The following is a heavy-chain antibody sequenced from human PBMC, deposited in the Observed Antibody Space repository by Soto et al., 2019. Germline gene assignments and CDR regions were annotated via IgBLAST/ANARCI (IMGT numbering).Heavy chain of an antibody. Sequence: PSETLSLTCTVSGGSISSYYWSWIRQPPGKGLEWIGYIYYSGSTNYNPSLKSRVTISVDTSKNQFSLKLSSVTAADTAVYYCARGYGSGSEFDYWGQGTLVTVSS. CDR3: ARGYGSGSEFDY. D-gene: IGHD3-10*01. CDR1: GGSISSYY. V-gene: IGHV4-59*01. J-gene: IGHJ4*02. CDR2: IYYSGST.